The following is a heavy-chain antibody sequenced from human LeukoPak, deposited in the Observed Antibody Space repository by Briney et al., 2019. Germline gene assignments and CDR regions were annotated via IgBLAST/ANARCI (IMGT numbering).Heavy chain of an antibody. J-gene: IGHJ4*02. D-gene: IGHD6-19*01. Sequence: GEALKISRKASGYTFNSYLIGLVRHMPGEGLGWMGIIYPGDSHTPYSPSFQGQVTISADKSISTAYLHWSSLKASDTAMYCCARLGPDSGLRDWGQGTLVTVSS. V-gene: IGHV5-51*01. CDR1: GYTFNSYL. CDR2: IYPGDSHT. CDR3: ARLGPDSGLRD.